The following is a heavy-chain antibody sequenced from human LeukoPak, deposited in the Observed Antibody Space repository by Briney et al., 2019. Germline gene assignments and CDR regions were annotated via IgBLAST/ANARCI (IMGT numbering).Heavy chain of an antibody. CDR3: VQDLWFGEYDL. J-gene: IGHJ3*01. D-gene: IGHD3-10*01. Sequence: ASVKVSCKASGYTFTGYYMHWVRQAPGQGLEWMGWINPNSGGTNYAQKFQGRVTMTRATSISTACMELSRLRADDTAVYYCVQDLWFGEYDLWGQGTMVTVS. CDR2: INPNSGGT. V-gene: IGHV1-2*02. CDR1: GYTFTGYY.